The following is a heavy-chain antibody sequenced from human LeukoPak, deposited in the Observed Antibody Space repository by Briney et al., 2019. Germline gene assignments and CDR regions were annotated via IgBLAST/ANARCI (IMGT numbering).Heavy chain of an antibody. Sequence: SETLSLTCAVSGGSISSGGYSWSWIRQPPGKGLKWIGYIYHSGSTYYNPSLKSRVTISVDRSKNQFSLKLSSVTAADTAVYYCARGYCSSTSCPGVFDPWGQGTLVTVSS. J-gene: IGHJ5*02. CDR2: IYHSGST. CDR3: ARGYCSSTSCPGVFDP. V-gene: IGHV4-30-2*01. D-gene: IGHD2-2*01. CDR1: GGSISSGGYS.